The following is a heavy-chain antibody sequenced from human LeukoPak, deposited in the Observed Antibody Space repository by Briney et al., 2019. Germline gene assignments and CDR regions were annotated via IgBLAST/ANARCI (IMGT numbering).Heavy chain of an antibody. J-gene: IGHJ4*02. V-gene: IGHV3-49*04. D-gene: IGHD2-8*02. CDR2: IRSKVYGGAT. CDR3: SRSRRVLCTGACYSFDY. CDR1: GFTVSSNY. Sequence: AGGSLRLSCAASGFTVSSNYMSWVRQAPGKGPEWVGFIRSKVYGGATEYAASVKGRFIISRDDSKSIAYLQMNSLETEDTAVYYCSRSRRVLCTGACYSFDYWGQGTLVTVSS.